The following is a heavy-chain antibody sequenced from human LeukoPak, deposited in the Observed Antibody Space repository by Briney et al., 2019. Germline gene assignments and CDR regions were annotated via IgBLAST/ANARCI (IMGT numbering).Heavy chain of an antibody. CDR3: ARHAGTTLFYDMDV. Sequence: SETLSLTCTVSGGSISSYYWSWIRQPPGKGLEWIGYIYYSGSTNYNPSLKSRVTISVDTSKNQFSLKLSSVTAADTAVYYCARHAGTTLFYDMDVWGQGTTVTVSS. V-gene: IGHV4-59*08. D-gene: IGHD1-1*01. J-gene: IGHJ6*02. CDR2: IYYSGST. CDR1: GGSISSYY.